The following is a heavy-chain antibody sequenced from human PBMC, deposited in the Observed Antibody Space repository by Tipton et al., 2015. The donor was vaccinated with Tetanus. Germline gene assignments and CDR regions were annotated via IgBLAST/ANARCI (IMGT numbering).Heavy chain of an antibody. D-gene: IGHD4-17*01. V-gene: IGHV4-39*02. CDR1: GGSLRTNNYY. J-gene: IGHJ3*02. Sequence: TLSLTCTVSGGSLRTNNYYWGWIRQPPGKGLEWIGTMFSNGTTSYMPSLKRRVTISLDTSKNTFSLRMTSVTASDTSLYFCATLFGVYGDDLSIVDAFDIWGQGTLVTVSS. CDR2: MFSNGTT. CDR3: ATLFGVYGDDLSIVDAFDI.